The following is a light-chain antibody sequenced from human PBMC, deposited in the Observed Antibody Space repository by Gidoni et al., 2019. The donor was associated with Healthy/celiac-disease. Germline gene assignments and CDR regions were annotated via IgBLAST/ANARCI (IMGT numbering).Light chain of an antibody. J-gene: IGKJ2*01. CDR3: QQRSNWRYT. CDR1: QSVSSY. CDR2: DAS. V-gene: IGKV3-11*01. Sequence: EIVLTQSPATLSLSPGERATLSCRASQSVSSYLAWYQQKPGQAPRLLMYDASNRATGIPARFSGSGSGTDLTLTISSLEPEDFAVYYCQQRSNWRYTFGQGTKLEIK.